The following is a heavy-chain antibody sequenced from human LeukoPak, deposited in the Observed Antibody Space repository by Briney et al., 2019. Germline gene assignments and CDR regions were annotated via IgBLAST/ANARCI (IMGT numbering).Heavy chain of an antibody. Sequence: GRSLRLSCAASGFTFSSYDTHWVRPATGKGLEWVSAIGTAGDPYYPGSVKGRFTISRENAKNSLYLQMNSLRAGDTAVYYCARGFGWFRELSDAFDIWGQGTMVTVSS. CDR1: GFTFSSYD. CDR3: ARGFGWFRELSDAFDI. D-gene: IGHD3-10*01. J-gene: IGHJ3*02. CDR2: IGTAGDP. V-gene: IGHV3-13*05.